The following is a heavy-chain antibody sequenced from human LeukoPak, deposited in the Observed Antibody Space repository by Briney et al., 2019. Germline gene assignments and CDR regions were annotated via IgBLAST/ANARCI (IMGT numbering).Heavy chain of an antibody. J-gene: IGHJ5*02. CDR1: GFTFSR. CDR3: ATNVVAANNWFDP. CDR2: ISGSGGST. V-gene: IGHV3-23*01. D-gene: IGHD2-15*01. Sequence: PGGSLRLSCEASGFTFSRMSWVRQAPGKGLEWVSAISGSGGSTYYADSVKGRFTISRDNSKNTLYLQMNSLRAEDTAVYYCATNVVAANNWFDPWGQGTLVTVSS.